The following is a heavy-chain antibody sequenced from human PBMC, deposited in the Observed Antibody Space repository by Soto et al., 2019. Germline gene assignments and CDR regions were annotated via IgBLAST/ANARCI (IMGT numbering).Heavy chain of an antibody. J-gene: IGHJ3*01. V-gene: IGHV6-1*01. Sequence: SQTLSLTCAISGDSVSSNSAAWNWIRQSPSRGLEWLGRTYYRSKWYNDYAVSVKSRITINPDTSKNQFSLQLNSVTPEDTAVYYWARAGEEQLRIFTWPLPDAFVFWAKGQWSPSPQ. CDR1: GDSVSSNSAA. CDR3: ARAGEEQLRIFTWPLPDAFVF. D-gene: IGHD3-16*01. CDR2: TYYRSKWYN.